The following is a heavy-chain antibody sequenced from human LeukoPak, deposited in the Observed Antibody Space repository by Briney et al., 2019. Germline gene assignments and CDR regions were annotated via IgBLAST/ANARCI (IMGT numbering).Heavy chain of an antibody. CDR2: IHYSGST. Sequence: PSETLSLTCTVSGGSISGYFWSWIRQPPGKGLEWLGYIHYSGSTNYNPSLNSRVTISVDTSKNQFSLRLSSVTAAETAVYYCARYGITIVRGGKYYFDSWGQGTLVTVSS. J-gene: IGHJ4*02. D-gene: IGHD3-10*01. CDR3: ARYGITIVRGGKYYFDS. CDR1: GGSISGYF. V-gene: IGHV4-59*08.